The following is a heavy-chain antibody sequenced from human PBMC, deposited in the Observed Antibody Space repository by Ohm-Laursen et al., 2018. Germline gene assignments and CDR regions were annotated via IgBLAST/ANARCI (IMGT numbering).Heavy chain of an antibody. V-gene: IGHV4-59*01. CDR2: IYYSGST. CDR1: GGSISSYY. J-gene: IGHJ4*02. D-gene: IGHD1-26*01. Sequence: GTLSLTCSVSGGSISSYYWSWIRQPPGKGLEWIGYIYYSGSTNYNPSLKSRVTISVDTSKNQFSLKLSSVTAADTAVYYCAREGDSGSSVWGQGILVTVPS. CDR3: AREGDSGSSV.